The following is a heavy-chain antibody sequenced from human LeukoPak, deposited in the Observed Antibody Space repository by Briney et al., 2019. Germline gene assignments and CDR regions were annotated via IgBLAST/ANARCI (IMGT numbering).Heavy chain of an antibody. D-gene: IGHD3-9*01. Sequence: GSLRLSCAASGFSFSSYWMSWVRQSPGKGLEWIGEINELGFTKYNPSLKSRVSMSVDTSKNQFSLRLTSVTAADTAVYYCARACYDILTGYCYWGQGTLVTVSS. V-gene: IGHV4-34*01. CDR2: INELGFT. J-gene: IGHJ4*02. CDR1: GFSFSSYW. CDR3: ARACYDILTGYCY.